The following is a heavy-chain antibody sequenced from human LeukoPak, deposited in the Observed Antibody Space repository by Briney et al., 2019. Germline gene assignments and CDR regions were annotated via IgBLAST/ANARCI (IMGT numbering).Heavy chain of an antibody. J-gene: IGHJ4*02. V-gene: IGHV3-30*02. Sequence: QPGGSLRLSCSASGFTFCSYGMHWVRQAPGKGLEWVAFIRYDGSNKYYADSVKGRFTISKDNSKNTLYLQMNSLRAEDTAVYYCAKKTGDSSGYYRRYYFDYWGQGTLVTVSS. CDR1: GFTFCSYG. CDR3: AKKTGDSSGYYRRYYFDY. CDR2: IRYDGSNK. D-gene: IGHD3-22*01.